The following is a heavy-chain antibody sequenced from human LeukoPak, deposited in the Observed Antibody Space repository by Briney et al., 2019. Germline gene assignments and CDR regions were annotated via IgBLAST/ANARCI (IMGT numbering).Heavy chain of an antibody. CDR3: ARHFVKVRGPSDY. CDR1: GFTFISYW. V-gene: IGHV3-7*01. Sequence: GGSLRLSCAASGFTFISYWMSWVRRAPGKGLEGVASIKKEGSEKYVDSGKGRFTISRDNAKNSLYLEMNSLRAEDTAVSYCARHFVKVRGPSDYWGQGTLVTVYS. J-gene: IGHJ4*02. D-gene: IGHD3-10*01. CDR2: IKKEGSEK.